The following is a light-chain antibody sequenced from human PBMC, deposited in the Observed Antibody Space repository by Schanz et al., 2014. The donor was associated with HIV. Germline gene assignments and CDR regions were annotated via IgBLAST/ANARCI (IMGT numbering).Light chain of an antibody. J-gene: IGLJ2*01. V-gene: IGLV2-8*01. Sequence: QSVLTQPPSASGSPGQSVTISCTGTSSDVGGYKYVSWYQQHPGKAPKLLIYEVSKRPLGVPDRFSGSKSGNTASLTVSGLQAEDEADYYCSSYAGSNNLVFGGGTKLTVL. CDR3: SSYAGSNNLV. CDR2: EVS. CDR1: SSDVGGYKY.